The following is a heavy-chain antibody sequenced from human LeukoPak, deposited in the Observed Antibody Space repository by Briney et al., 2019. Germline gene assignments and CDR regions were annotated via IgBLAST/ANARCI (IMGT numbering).Heavy chain of an antibody. CDR3: ARDAEGRRYSPQDY. CDR1: GFTFSSYW. V-gene: IGHV3-7*01. Sequence: GGSLRLSCAASGFTFSSYWMSWVRQAPGKGLQWVANIKLDGSENYYVDSVRGRFTISRDNAKNSVFLQMSSLRVDDTAVYYCARDAEGRRYSPQDYWGQGTLVTVSS. D-gene: IGHD5-18*01. J-gene: IGHJ4*02. CDR2: IKLDGSEN.